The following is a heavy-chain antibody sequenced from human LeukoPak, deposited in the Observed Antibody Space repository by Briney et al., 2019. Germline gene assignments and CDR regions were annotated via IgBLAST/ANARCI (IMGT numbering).Heavy chain of an antibody. V-gene: IGHV3-33*08. CDR1: GFTVSSKY. J-gene: IGHJ4*02. D-gene: IGHD3-10*01. CDR2: IWYDGSNK. CDR3: ARDSGHFDY. Sequence: GGSLRLSCAASGFTVSSKYMHWVRQAPGKGLEWVAVIWYDGSNKYYADSVKGRFTISRDNSKNTLYLQMNSLRAEDTAVYYCARDSGHFDYWGQGTLVTVSS.